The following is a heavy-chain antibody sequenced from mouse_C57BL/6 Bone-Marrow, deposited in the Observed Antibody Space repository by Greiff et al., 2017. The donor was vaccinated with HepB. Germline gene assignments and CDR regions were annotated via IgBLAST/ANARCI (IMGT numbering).Heavy chain of an antibody. CDR1: GFNIKDYY. Sequence: VQLQQSGAELVRPGASVKLSCTASGFNIKDYYMHWVKQRPEQGLEWIGRIDPEDGDTEYAPKFQCKATMTDDTSSNTAYLQLSSLTSEDTSFYYCTYCYFDVWGTGTTVTVSS. J-gene: IGHJ1*03. V-gene: IGHV14-1*01. CDR3: TYCYFDV. CDR2: IDPEDGDT.